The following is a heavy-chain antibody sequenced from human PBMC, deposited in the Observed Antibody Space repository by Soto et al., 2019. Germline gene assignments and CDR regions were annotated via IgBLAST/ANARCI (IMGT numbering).Heavy chain of an antibody. CDR2: INHSGST. Sequence: QVQLQQWGAGLLKPSETLSLTCAVYGGSFSGYYWSWIRQPPGKGLEWIGEINHSGSTNYNPSLKSRVTISVDTSKNQFSLKLSSVTAADSAVYYCASRGGQRSQGYWGQGTLVTVSS. J-gene: IGHJ4*02. V-gene: IGHV4-34*01. CDR3: ASRGGQRSQGY. D-gene: IGHD1-1*01. CDR1: GGSFSGYY.